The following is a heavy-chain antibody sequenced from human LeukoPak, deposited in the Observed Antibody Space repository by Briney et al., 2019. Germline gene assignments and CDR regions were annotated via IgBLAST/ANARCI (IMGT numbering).Heavy chain of an antibody. J-gene: IGHJ6*03. Sequence: AAVKVSFKAAGYTFTSYDINWVRQATGQGLEWMGLMNPNSGNTDYAQKFQGRVTITMNTSISAAFMELSSLRSEDTAVYYCARLVVVPAAIWPNYYYYYMDVWGKGTTVTVSS. CDR1: GYTFTSYD. D-gene: IGHD2-2*02. CDR3: ARLVVVPAAIWPNYYYYYMDV. V-gene: IGHV1-8*03. CDR2: MNPNSGNT.